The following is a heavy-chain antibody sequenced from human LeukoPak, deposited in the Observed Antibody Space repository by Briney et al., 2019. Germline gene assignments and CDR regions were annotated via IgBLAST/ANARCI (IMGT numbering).Heavy chain of an antibody. D-gene: IGHD3-10*02. CDR2: ISMNGSTI. Sequence: GRSLRLSCAASGFTVGSYGIDSVSQAPGEWLEWGSYISMNGSTITYAESVKGRFTISRANANNSLYLQLNRPRTEDTAVYYCAELGITMIGGVWGKGTTVTISS. V-gene: IGHV3-48*03. J-gene: IGHJ6*04. CDR3: AELGITMIGGV. CDR1: GFTVGSYG.